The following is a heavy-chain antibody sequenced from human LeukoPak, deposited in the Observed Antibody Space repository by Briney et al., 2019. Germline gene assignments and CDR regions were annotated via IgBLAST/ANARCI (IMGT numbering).Heavy chain of an antibody. CDR2: IYYSGST. V-gene: IGHV4-59*01. D-gene: IGHD3-3*01. CDR1: GGSISSYY. J-gene: IGHJ4*02. CDR3: ARVGYDFWSGYYSTFDY. Sequence: SETLSLTCTVSGGSISSYYWSWIRQPPGKGLEWIGYIYYSGSTNYNPSLKSRVTISVDTSKSQFSLKLSSVTAADTAVYYCARVGYDFWSGYYSTFDYRGQGTLVTVSS.